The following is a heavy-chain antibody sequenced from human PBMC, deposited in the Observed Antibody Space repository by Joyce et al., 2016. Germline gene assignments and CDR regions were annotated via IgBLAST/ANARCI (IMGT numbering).Heavy chain of an antibody. CDR1: GKSLSELS. CDR2: FQPEDGDT. V-gene: IGHV1-24*01. J-gene: IGHJ5*02. Sequence: QVQLAQSGPEVKKPGASVKVSCKVSGKSLSELSMHWVRHFPGKGLEWLGGFQPEDGDTMYAENLPGRVTMTEDTSTDTGYMELNSLTFEDTAVYYCAISSVHGGGVWVSWGQGTLVTVSS. CDR3: AISSVHGGGVWVS. D-gene: IGHD3-16*01.